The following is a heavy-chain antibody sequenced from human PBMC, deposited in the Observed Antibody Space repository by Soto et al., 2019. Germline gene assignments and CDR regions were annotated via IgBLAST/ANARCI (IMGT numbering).Heavy chain of an antibody. J-gene: IGHJ2*01. CDR2: ISAYNGNT. CDR1: GYSFTSYG. V-gene: IGHV1-18*01. D-gene: IGHD3-10*01. CDR3: ARETSGSYYKLDL. Sequence: VQLAQSAAEVKKPGASVKVSCKASGYSFTSYGITWVRQAPGQGLEWMGWISAYNGNTKYAQNLQDRVTLTTDTSTNTAYMELRSLPSDDTAVYYCARETSGSYYKLDLWGRGTLVTVPA.